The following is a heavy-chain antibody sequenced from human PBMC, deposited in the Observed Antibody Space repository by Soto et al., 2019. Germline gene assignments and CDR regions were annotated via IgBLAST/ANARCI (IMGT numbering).Heavy chain of an antibody. J-gene: IGHJ5*02. D-gene: IGHD1-7*01. Sequence: ASVKVSCKASGGTFSSYAISWVRQAPGQGLEWMGGIIPIFGTANYAQKFQGRVTITAXXXXSXXXMXLXXLRXEDTAVYYCARKMELRWFDPWGQGTLVTVSS. CDR3: ARKMELRWFDP. CDR2: IIPIFGTA. V-gene: IGHV1-69*06. CDR1: GGTFSSYA.